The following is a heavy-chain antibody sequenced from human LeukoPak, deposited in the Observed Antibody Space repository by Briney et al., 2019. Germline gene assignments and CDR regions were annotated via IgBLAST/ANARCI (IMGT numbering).Heavy chain of an antibody. D-gene: IGHD2-21*01. V-gene: IGHV3-48*04. CDR2: ISSSGSTM. J-gene: IGHJ4*02. Sequence: PGGSLRLSCAASGFTFSSYAMSWVRQAPGKGLEWVSYISSSGSTMYYADSVKGRFTISRDNAKNSLYLQMNSLRAEDTAVYYCARDRSDSYYFDYWGQGTLVTVSS. CDR3: ARDRSDSYYFDY. CDR1: GFTFSSYA.